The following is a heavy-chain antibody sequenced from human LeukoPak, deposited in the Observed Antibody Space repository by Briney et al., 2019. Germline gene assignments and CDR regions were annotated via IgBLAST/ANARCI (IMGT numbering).Heavy chain of an antibody. D-gene: IGHD2-2*01. J-gene: IGHJ6*02. CDR1: GYTFTSYD. V-gene: IGHV7-4-1*02. CDR3: ARDQDQYQLLYYYYYGMDV. CDR2: INTNTGNP. Sequence: ASVKVSCKASGYTFTSYDINWVRQAPGQGLEWMGWINTNTGNPTYAQGFTGRFVFSLDTSVSTAYLQISSLKAEDTAVYYCARDQDQYQLLYYYYYGMDVWGQGTTVTVSS.